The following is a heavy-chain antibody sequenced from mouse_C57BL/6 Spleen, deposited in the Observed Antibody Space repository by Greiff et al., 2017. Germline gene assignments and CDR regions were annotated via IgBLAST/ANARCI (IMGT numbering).Heavy chain of an antibody. J-gene: IGHJ2*01. CDR2: ISYDGSN. V-gene: IGHV3-6*01. D-gene: IGHD1-1*01. CDR1: GYSITSGYY. Sequence: VQLKESGPGLVKPSQSLSLTCSVTGYSITSGYYWNWIRQFPGNKLEWMGYISYDGSNNYNPSLKNRISITRDTSKNQFFLKLNSVTTEDTATYYCAREGTVVGDYWGQGTTLTVSS. CDR3: AREGTVVGDY.